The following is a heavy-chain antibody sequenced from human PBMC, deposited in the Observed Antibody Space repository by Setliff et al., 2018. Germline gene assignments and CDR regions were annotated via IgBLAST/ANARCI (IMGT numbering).Heavy chain of an antibody. V-gene: IGHV1-46*01. CDR1: GYTFTSYY. Sequence: ASVKVSCKASGYTFTSYYIHWVRQAPGQGLEWMGVINPKNGGATYPQNLQGRVTMTRDTSMSTVYMELSSLRFEDTAVYYCARERAGGRGFTFGAIYYYYGMDVWGQVTTVTVSS. D-gene: IGHD3-16*01. CDR3: ARERAGGRGFTFGAIYYYYGMDV. CDR2: INPKNGGA. J-gene: IGHJ6*02.